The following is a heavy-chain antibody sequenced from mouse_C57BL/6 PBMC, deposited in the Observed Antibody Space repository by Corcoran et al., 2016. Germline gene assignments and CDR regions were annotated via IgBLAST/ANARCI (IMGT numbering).Heavy chain of an antibody. D-gene: IGHD1-1*01. V-gene: IGHV9-3*01. Sequence: QIQLVQSGTEKKKPGETVKISCQASGYTLTTYGMSWVKQAPGKGLKWMGWINTYSGVPTYADDFKGRFAFSLETSASTAYLQINNLKNEDTATYFCARSFTPYYYGSSFHVDYWGQGTTLTVSS. CDR3: ARSFTPYYYGSSFHVDY. CDR2: INTYSGVP. CDR1: GYTLTTYG. J-gene: IGHJ2*01.